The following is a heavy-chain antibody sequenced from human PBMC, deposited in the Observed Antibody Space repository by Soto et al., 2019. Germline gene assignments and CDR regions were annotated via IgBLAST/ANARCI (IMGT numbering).Heavy chain of an antibody. CDR2: ISAYNGNT. CDR1: GYTFTSDG. J-gene: IGHJ5*02. CDR3: ARNKDDIVVVTPFDP. Sequence: ASGKVSCKASGYTFTSDGISWVRQAPGQGLEWMGWISAYNGNTNYAQKLQGRVTMTTDTSTSTAYMELRSLRSDDTAVYYCARNKDDIVVVTPFDPWGQGTLVTVSS. V-gene: IGHV1-18*04. D-gene: IGHD2-21*02.